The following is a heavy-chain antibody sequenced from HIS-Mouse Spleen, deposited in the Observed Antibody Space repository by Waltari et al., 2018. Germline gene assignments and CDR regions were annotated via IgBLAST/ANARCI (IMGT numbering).Heavy chain of an antibody. D-gene: IGHD4-17*01. CDR2: IYYSGSS. Sequence: QLQLQESGPGLVKPSETLSLTCTVSGGSISSSSYYWGWIRQPPGKGLGWIGSIYYSGSSYYNPSRKSLVTISVEPSKTQFPLKLSRVTDAAAAVYYCARVRGDYAGAFDIWGQGTMVTVSS. CDR3: ARVRGDYAGAFDI. V-gene: IGHV4-39*07. CDR1: GGSISSSSYY. J-gene: IGHJ3*02.